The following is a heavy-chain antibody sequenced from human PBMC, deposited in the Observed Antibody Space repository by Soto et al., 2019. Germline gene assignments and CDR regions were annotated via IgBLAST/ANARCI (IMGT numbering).Heavy chain of an antibody. CDR1: GFTFSSYW. CDR3: APSYIVLMVYAIRPSAP. Sequence: GGSLRLSCAASGFTFSSYWMRWVRQAPGKGLMWVSRINSDGSSTSYADSVKGRFTISRDNAKNTLYLQMNSLRAEDTAVYYCAPSYIVLMVYAIRPSAPWGQGTQVTVSS. D-gene: IGHD2-8*01. CDR2: INSDGSST. V-gene: IGHV3-74*01. J-gene: IGHJ5*02.